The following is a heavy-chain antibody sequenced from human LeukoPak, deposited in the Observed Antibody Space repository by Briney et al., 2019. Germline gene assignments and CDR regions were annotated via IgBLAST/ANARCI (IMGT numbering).Heavy chain of an antibody. CDR2: MNRDGSEK. V-gene: IGHV3-7*01. CDR1: GFTFSSYW. J-gene: IGHJ6*02. Sequence: GGSLRLSCAASGFTFSSYWMSWVRQAPGKGLEWVASMNRDGSEKNYVDSIKGRFTISRDNAANSLYLQMNSLRVEDTAVYYCARDGGIIRFGGQDVWGQGTTVIVS. CDR3: ARDGGIIRFGGQDV. D-gene: IGHD3-16*01.